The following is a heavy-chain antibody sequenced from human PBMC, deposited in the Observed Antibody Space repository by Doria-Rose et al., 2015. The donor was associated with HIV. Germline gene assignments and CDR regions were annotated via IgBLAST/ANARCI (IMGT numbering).Heavy chain of an antibody. Sequence: SGPVLVKPTETLTLTCTVSGVSLSSPGMGVSWIRQPPGKALEWLANIFSDDERSYKPSLKSRLTISRGTSKSQVVLTMTDRDPVDTATYYCARIKSSRWYHKYYFDFWGQGTLAIVSA. D-gene: IGHD6-13*01. V-gene: IGHV2-26*01. CDR2: IFSDDER. CDR3: ARIKSSRWYHKYYFDF. CDR1: GVSLSSPGMG. J-gene: IGHJ4*02.